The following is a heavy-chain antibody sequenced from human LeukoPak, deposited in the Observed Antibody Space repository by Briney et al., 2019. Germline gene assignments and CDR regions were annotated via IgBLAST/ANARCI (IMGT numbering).Heavy chain of an antibody. D-gene: IGHD6-13*01. J-gene: IGHJ4*02. CDR2: IYYRGST. CDR3: ARGEGSSWYY. V-gene: IGHV4-59*08. Sequence: SETLSLTCTVSGGSISSYYWSWIRQPPGKGLEWIGYIYYRGSTNYNPSLKSRVTISVDTSKNQFSLKLSSVTAADTAVYYCARGEGSSWYYWGQGTLVTVSS. CDR1: GGSISSYY.